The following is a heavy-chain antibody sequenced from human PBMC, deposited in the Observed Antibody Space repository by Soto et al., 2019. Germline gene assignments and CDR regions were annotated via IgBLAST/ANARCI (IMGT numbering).Heavy chain of an antibody. V-gene: IGHV1-18*04. Sequence: ASVKVSCKASGYTFTSYGISWVRQAPGQGLEWMGWISAYNGNTDYAQKLQGRVTMTTDTSTSTAYMELRSLRSDDTAVYYCAREATGTYVSLYGMDVWGQGTTVTVSS. D-gene: IGHD1-1*01. CDR2: ISAYNGNT. CDR1: GYTFTSYG. CDR3: AREATGTYVSLYGMDV. J-gene: IGHJ6*02.